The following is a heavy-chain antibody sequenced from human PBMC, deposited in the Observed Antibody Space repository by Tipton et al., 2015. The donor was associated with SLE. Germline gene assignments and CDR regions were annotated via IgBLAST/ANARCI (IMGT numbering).Heavy chain of an antibody. J-gene: IGHJ6*03. CDR1: GGSLSRGSYY. V-gene: IGHV4-61*10. CDR2: ISDSGRT. CDR3: ARGFGYYYYYMDV. D-gene: IGHD3-16*01. Sequence: TLSLTCTVSGGSLSRGSYYWSWIRQPAGKGLAWVGFISDSGRTDFNPSLSSRVTISADTSKEQFSLRLSSVTAADTAVYYCARGFGYYYYYMDVWGKGTTITVSS.